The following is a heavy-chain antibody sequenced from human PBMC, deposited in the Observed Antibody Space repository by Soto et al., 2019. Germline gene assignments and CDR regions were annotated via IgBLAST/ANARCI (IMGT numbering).Heavy chain of an antibody. D-gene: IGHD3-3*01. CDR2: ISGSGGST. CDR3: AKGLSIVPKGYYDFWSGYFPFDY. J-gene: IGHJ4*02. Sequence: GGSLRLSCAASGFTFSSYAMSWVRQAPGKGLEWVSAISGSGGSTYYADSVKGRFTISRDNSKNTLYLQMNSLRAEDTAVYYCAKGLSIVPKGYYDFWSGYFPFDYWGQGTLVTVSS. V-gene: IGHV3-23*01. CDR1: GFTFSSYA.